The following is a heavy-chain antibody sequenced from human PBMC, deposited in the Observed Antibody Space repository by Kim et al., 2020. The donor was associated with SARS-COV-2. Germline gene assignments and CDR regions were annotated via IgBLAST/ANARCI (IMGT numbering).Heavy chain of an antibody. Sequence: SETLSLTCTVSGGSISSSSYYWGWIRQPPGKGLEWIGSIYYSGSTYYNPSLKSRVTISVDTSKNQFSLKLSSVTAADTAVYYCARAGYSGSYHHHDAFDIWGQGTMVTVSS. CDR1: GGSISSSSYY. CDR2: IYYSGST. V-gene: IGHV4-39*07. J-gene: IGHJ3*02. CDR3: ARAGYSGSYHHHDAFDI. D-gene: IGHD1-26*01.